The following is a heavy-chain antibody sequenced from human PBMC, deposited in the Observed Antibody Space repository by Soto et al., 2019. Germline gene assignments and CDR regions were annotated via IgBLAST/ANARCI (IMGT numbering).Heavy chain of an antibody. J-gene: IGHJ5*02. CDR2: ISSSGNTI. D-gene: IGHD3-22*01. CDR1: GFTFSDYY. CDR3: AKMSSENYYDPVFS. V-gene: IGHV3-11*01. Sequence: QVQLVESGGGVVKTSGSLRIACAASGFTFSDYYMSWVRQAPGKGLGWVSYISSSGNTIYYADSVKGRFTISRDNAKNTVYLQMKSLRAEDTALYFCAKMSSENYYDPVFSWGQGTLVTVSS.